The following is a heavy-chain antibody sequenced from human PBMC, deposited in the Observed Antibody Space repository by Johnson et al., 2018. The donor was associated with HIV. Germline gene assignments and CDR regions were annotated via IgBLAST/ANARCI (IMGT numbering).Heavy chain of an antibody. J-gene: IGHJ3*01. V-gene: IGHV3-64*01. D-gene: IGHD4-11*01. CDR3: ARDDDYSRVRAFDF. Sequence: VQLVESGGGVVQPGRSLRLSCAASGFTFSSYAMHWVRQAPGKGLEYVSAISSNGGSTYYANSVKGRFTISRDNSKNTLYLQMGSLRAEDTAVYYCARDDDYSRVRAFDFWGQGTMVTVSS. CDR1: GFTFSSYA. CDR2: ISSNGGST.